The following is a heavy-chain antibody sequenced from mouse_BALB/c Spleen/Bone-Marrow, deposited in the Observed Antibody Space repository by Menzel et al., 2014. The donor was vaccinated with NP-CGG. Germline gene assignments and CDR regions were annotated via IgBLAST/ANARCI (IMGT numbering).Heavy chain of an antibody. D-gene: IGHD3-2*01. Sequence: AQLVESGTELAKPGASVKMSCKASGYTFTNSWVHWVKQRPEQGLEWIGYINPSTGYTDYNQKFKDKATLTADKSSSTAYMQLSSLTSEDSAVYYCTRDTSGYVDYWGQGTTLTVSS. J-gene: IGHJ2*01. CDR1: GYTFTNSW. CDR2: INPSTGYT. V-gene: IGHV1-7*01. CDR3: TRDTSGYVDY.